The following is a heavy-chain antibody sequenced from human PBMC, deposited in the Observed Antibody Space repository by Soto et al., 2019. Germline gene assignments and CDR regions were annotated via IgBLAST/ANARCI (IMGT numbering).Heavy chain of an antibody. CDR3: AKGGYRYYFDY. V-gene: IGHV3-43*01. J-gene: IGHJ4*02. CDR2: ISWDASTI. CDR1: GFTFDETA. Sequence: GVSLRLSCAASGFTFDETAMHWVRQAPGKGLEWVSLISWDASTIYYADSLKGRFTISRDNSKNSLYLQMNSLTTEDTALYYCAKGGYRYYFDYWGQGTPVTVSS. D-gene: IGHD5-18*01.